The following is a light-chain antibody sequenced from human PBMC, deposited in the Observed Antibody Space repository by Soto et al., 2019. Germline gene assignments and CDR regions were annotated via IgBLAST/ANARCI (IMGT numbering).Light chain of an antibody. V-gene: IGKV3-20*01. J-gene: IGKJ4*01. Sequence: EIVLTQSPCTRSLSPWEIGSLSCMASQSVSSSYLAWYQQKPGQAPRLLIYGASNRATGIPARFSGSGSGTDFTLTISRLETEDFAVYYCQQYGSYLTFGRGTKVDIK. CDR2: GAS. CDR3: QQYGSYLT. CDR1: QSVSSSY.